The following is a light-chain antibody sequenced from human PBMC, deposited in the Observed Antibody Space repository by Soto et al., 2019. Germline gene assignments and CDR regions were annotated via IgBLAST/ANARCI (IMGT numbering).Light chain of an antibody. J-gene: IGKJ4*01. CDR2: GAS. V-gene: IGKV3-20*01. CDR1: QSVSSSY. CDR3: QQYGSSQT. Sequence: EIVLTQSPGTLSLSPGERATLSCRASQSVSSSYLAWYQQKPGQAPRLLIYGASSRATGIPDRFSGSGSGTDFTLTISRLEPEDFAVYYCQQYGSSQTVGGGTKVDSK.